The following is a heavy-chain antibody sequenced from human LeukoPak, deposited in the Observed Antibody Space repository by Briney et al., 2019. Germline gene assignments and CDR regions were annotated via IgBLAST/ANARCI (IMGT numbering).Heavy chain of an antibody. D-gene: IGHD3-10*01. CDR1: GGSISSYY. CDR2: IYYSGST. Sequence: SETLSLTCTVSGGSISSYYWSWIRQPPGKGLEWIGYIYYSGSTNYNPSLKSRVTISVDTSKNQFSLKLSSVTAADTAGYYCARDYGSGYNWFDPWGQGTLVTVSS. J-gene: IGHJ5*02. CDR3: ARDYGSGYNWFDP. V-gene: IGHV4-59*01.